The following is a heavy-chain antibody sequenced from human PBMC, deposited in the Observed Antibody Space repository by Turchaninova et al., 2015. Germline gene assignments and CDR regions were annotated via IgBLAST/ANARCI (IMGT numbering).Heavy chain of an antibody. CDR1: AWSRQN. V-gene: IGHV3-21*01. Sequence: AWSRQNMNRGREGPGKGRGWDSCMGKTGNKIYNAESVRGRFDISRDNAKNSLYLRMNGLRAEDTAVYYCARDLGPTGTHWFDPWGQGTLVTVSS. CDR2: MGKTGNKI. D-gene: IGHD1-1*01. CDR3: ARDLGPTGTHWFDP. J-gene: IGHJ5*02.